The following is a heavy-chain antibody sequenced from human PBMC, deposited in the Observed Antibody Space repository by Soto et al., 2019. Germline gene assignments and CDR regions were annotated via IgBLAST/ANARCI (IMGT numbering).Heavy chain of an antibody. Sequence: EVQLVESGGGLVKPGGSLRLSCAGSGFTFSTYNMNWVRQAPGKGLELVSSISSSSSYIYYADSVKGRFTISRDNARNSLYLPMNSLRTTDTAVFSCARVPQGCMHCLDVWGQGTTVTVAS. V-gene: IGHV3-21*01. D-gene: IGHD2-8*01. J-gene: IGHJ6*02. CDR3: ARVPQGCMHCLDV. CDR1: GFTFSTYN. CDR2: ISSSSSYI.